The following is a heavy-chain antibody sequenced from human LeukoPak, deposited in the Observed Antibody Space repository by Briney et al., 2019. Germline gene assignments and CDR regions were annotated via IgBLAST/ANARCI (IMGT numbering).Heavy chain of an antibody. D-gene: IGHD3-3*01. CDR1: GYIFTSYA. Sequence: ASVKVSCKASGYIFTSYAMNWLRQAPGQGLEWMGWINTNTGNPTYAQGFTGRFAFSLDTSVSTAYLQISSLKAEDTAVYYCARVVYWSGYASGYWGQGTLVTVSS. CDR2: INTNTGNP. J-gene: IGHJ4*02. CDR3: ARVVYWSGYASGY. V-gene: IGHV7-4-1*02.